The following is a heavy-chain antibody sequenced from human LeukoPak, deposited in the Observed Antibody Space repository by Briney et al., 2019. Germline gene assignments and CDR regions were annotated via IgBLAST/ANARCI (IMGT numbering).Heavy chain of an antibody. CDR1: GYTFTGYY. CDR2: INPNSGGT. Sequence: ASVKVSCKASGYTFTGYYMHWVRQAPGQGLEWMGWINPNSGGTNYAQKFQGRVTMTRDTSISTAYMELGRLRSDDTAVYYCARGVYYDSSGYYYLNWFDPWGQGTLVTVSS. V-gene: IGHV1-2*02. D-gene: IGHD3-22*01. J-gene: IGHJ5*02. CDR3: ARGVYYDSSGYYYLNWFDP.